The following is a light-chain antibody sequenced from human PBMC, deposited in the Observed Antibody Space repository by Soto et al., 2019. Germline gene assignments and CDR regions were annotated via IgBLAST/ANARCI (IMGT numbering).Light chain of an antibody. CDR3: QQYGSPRLT. Sequence: EIVLTQSPGTLSLSPEERAILSCRASQSVSSIYLAWYQQKPGQAPRPLIYGASSRATGIPDRFSGSGSGPDFTLTISRLEPEDFAVYYCQQYGSPRLTFGQGTKVEI. CDR2: GAS. CDR1: QSVSSIY. J-gene: IGKJ1*01. V-gene: IGKV3-20*01.